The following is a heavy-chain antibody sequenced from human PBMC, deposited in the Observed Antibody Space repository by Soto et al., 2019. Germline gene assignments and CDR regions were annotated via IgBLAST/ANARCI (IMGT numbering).Heavy chain of an antibody. V-gene: IGHV4-59*01. D-gene: IGHD3-10*01. CDR2: IYDSGST. Sequence: QVQLQESGPGLVKPSETLSLTCTVSGGSFSPYYWNWIRQPPGKGLEWIGYIYDSGSTNYNPSVKTRVTISVDTSKNQCSLKLISVTAAATAVYYCARDAYYYGSGSSYYYGMDVWGQGTTVTVSS. CDR3: ARDAYYYGSGSSYYYGMDV. CDR1: GGSFSPYY. J-gene: IGHJ6*02.